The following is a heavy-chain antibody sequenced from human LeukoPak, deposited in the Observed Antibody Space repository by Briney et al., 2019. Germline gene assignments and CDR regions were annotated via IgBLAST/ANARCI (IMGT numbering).Heavy chain of an antibody. D-gene: IGHD5-12*01. CDR1: GYSFTSYW. Sequence: GESLKISCKGSGYSFTSYWISWVRQMPGKGLEWMGRIDPSDSYTNYSPSFQGHVTISADKSISTAYRQWSSLKASDTAMYYCARHEGYSGYDVNYFDYWGQGTLVTVSS. V-gene: IGHV5-10-1*01. CDR2: IDPSDSYT. CDR3: ARHEGYSGYDVNYFDY. J-gene: IGHJ4*02.